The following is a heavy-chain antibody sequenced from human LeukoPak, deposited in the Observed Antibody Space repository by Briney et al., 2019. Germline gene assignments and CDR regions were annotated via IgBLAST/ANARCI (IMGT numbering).Heavy chain of an antibody. CDR1: GFTFSSYA. CDR2: ISGSGGST. D-gene: IGHD2-2*01. Sequence: PGGSLRLSCAASGFTFSSYAMSWVRQAPGKGLEWVSAISGSGGSTYYADSVKGRFTISRDNSKNTLYLQMNSLRAEDTAVYYCAREGLGVVLVPAAPHGMDVWGQGTTVTVSS. J-gene: IGHJ6*02. CDR3: AREGLGVVLVPAAPHGMDV. V-gene: IGHV3-23*01.